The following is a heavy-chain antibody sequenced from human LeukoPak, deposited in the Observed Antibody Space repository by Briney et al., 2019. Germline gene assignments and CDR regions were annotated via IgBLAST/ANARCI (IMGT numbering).Heavy chain of an antibody. J-gene: IGHJ5*02. V-gene: IGHV3-21*04. CDR3: AKDISSGIAVAGMTNWFDP. CDR1: GFTFSSHS. CDR2: IDSSSGYT. D-gene: IGHD6-19*01. Sequence: GGSLRLSCAASGFTFSSHSMNWVRQAPGKGLEWVSSIDSSSGYTYYADSVKGRFTISRDDSKNSLYLQMNSLRTEDTALYYCAKDISSGIAVAGMTNWFDPWGQGTLVTVSS.